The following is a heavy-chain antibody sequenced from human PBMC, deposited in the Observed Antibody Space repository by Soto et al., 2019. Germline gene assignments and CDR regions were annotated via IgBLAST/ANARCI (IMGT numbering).Heavy chain of an antibody. CDR2: INKHGNST. V-gene: IGHV3-74*01. CDR3: ARDEGFDP. CDR1: GFTFDKYI. Sequence: EERLVESGGDLIHPGGSLRLSCAASGFTFDKYIMHWLRQVPGKGLVWVARINKHGNSTTYADFAKGRFSISRDNAKDTLYPLLSSLRAEDTARYYCARDEGFDPWGQGTMVTVSS. J-gene: IGHJ5*02.